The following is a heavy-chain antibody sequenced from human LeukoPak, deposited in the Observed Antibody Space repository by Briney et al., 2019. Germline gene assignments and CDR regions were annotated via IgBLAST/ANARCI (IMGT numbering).Heavy chain of an antibody. D-gene: IGHD3-9*01. V-gene: IGHV5-51*01. CDR2: IYPGDSDT. Sequence: GESLKISCKGSGYSFTSYWIGWVRQMPGKGLEWMGIIYPGDSDTRYSPFFQGQVTISADKSISTAYLQWSSLKASDTAMYYCARFRDYDILTGYDYYGMDVWGKGTTVTVSS. J-gene: IGHJ6*04. CDR1: GYSFTSYW. CDR3: ARFRDYDILTGYDYYGMDV.